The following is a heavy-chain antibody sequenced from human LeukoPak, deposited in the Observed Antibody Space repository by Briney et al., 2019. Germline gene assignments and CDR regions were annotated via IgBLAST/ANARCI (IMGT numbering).Heavy chain of an antibody. D-gene: IGHD2-2*01. CDR1: GGSFSGYY. V-gene: IGHV4-34*01. CDR3: ARVTPYIVVVPAAMGWFDP. Sequence: PSETLSLTCAVYGGSFSGYYWSWIRQPPGKGLEWIGEINHSGSTNYNPSLKSRVTISVHTSKNQFSLKLSSVTAADTAVYYCARVTPYIVVVPAAMGWFDPWGQGTLVTVSS. CDR2: INHSGST. J-gene: IGHJ5*02.